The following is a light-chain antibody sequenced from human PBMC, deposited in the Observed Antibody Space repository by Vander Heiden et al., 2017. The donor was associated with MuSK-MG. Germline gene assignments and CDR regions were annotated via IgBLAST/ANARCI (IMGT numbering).Light chain of an antibody. CDR1: SSDVGGHYY. J-gene: IGLJ2*01. V-gene: IGLV2-11*01. Sequence: QSALTQPRSVSGSPGQSVTISCTGTSSDVGGHYYLSWYQQQPGKAHELMIYDVRKRPSGVTDRLAGSKSGNTASLTISGLQAEDEADYYCCSDAGSYTLVFGGGTKLTVL. CDR3: CSDAGSYTLV. CDR2: DVR.